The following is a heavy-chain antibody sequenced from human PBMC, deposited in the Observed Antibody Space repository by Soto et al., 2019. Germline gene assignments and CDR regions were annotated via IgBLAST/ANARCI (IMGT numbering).Heavy chain of an antibody. J-gene: IGHJ6*02. CDR2: IIPIFGTA. D-gene: IGHD2-15*01. CDR1: GGTFSSYA. CDR3: ARSQGGSIFLDIYYYSYYGMDV. V-gene: IGHV1-69*01. Sequence: QVQLVQSGAEVKKPGSSVKVSCKAPGGTFSSYAISWVRQAPGQGLEWMGGIIPIFGTAKYAQKFQGRVTITADESTSTGYIELSSLRSEDTALYYCARSQGGSIFLDIYYYSYYGMDVWGQGTTVTVSS.